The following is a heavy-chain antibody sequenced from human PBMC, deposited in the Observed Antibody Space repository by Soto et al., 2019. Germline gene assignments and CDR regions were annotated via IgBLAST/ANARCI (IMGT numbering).Heavy chain of an antibody. Sequence: QVQLVESGGGVVQPGRSLRLSCAASGFTFSSYAMHWVRQAPGKGLEWVAVISYDGSNKYYADSVKGRFTISRDNSKNPLYLQMNSLRAEDTAVYYCARTYYDILTGYYSNSYYYGMDVWGQGTTVTVSS. CDR1: GFTFSSYA. J-gene: IGHJ6*02. CDR3: ARTYYDILTGYYSNSYYYGMDV. V-gene: IGHV3-30-3*01. CDR2: ISYDGSNK. D-gene: IGHD3-9*01.